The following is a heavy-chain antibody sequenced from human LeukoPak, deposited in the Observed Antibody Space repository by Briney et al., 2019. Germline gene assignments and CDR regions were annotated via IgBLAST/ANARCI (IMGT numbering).Heavy chain of an antibody. J-gene: IGHJ4*02. D-gene: IGHD4-23*01. V-gene: IGHV3-74*01. Sequence: QPGGSLRLSCAAAGVTFSRCWMHWVRQAPGKGLVWVSRIKNDGSRTTYADAVKGRFTISRDNAKNTLYLQMSSLSADDTAVYYCAREARGNGGKDYWGQGTLVTVSS. CDR1: GVTFSRCW. CDR2: IKNDGSRT. CDR3: AREARGNGGKDY.